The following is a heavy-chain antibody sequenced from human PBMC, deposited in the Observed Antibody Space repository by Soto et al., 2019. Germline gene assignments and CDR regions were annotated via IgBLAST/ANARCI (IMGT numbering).Heavy chain of an antibody. V-gene: IGHV3-23*01. CDR2: IGGGGEYT. CDR3: AKDEVAANGRADAFDI. J-gene: IGHJ3*02. Sequence: EVQLLESGGGLVQPGGSLTLTCIVSGFTSGKYAMIWVRQAPGKGLEWVSEIGGGGEYTNYADSVRGRFTMSRDNSKNTLYLHMSSLRVEDTAVYYCAKDEVAANGRADAFDIWGQGTVVIVSS. D-gene: IGHD2-15*01. CDR1: GFTSGKYA.